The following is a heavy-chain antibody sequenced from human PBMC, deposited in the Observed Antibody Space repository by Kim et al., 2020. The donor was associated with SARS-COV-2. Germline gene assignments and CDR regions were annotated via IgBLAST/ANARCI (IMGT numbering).Heavy chain of an antibody. CDR3: ARVRAIAAAGTFDY. Sequence: AQKLQGRITMTTDTSTSTAYMELRSLRSDDTAVYYCARVRAIAAAGTFDYWGQGTLVTVSS. J-gene: IGHJ4*02. V-gene: IGHV1-18*01. D-gene: IGHD6-13*01.